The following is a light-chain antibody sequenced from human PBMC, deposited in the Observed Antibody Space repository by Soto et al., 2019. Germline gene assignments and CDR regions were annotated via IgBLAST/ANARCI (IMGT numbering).Light chain of an antibody. V-gene: IGKV3-15*01. J-gene: IGKJ5*01. CDR1: QSVTDN. Sequence: VMTLSPGTRSMSTGERVTLSCMSRQSVTDNLAWFQQKPGQGPRLLIYGASTRATGIPARFSGSGSGTEFTLTISSLQSEDFAVYYCQQYNNWPLAFGQGTRVEIK. CDR2: GAS. CDR3: QQYNNWPLA.